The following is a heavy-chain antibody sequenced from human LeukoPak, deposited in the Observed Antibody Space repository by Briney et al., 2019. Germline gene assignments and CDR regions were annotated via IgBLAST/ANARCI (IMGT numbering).Heavy chain of an antibody. CDR2: MNPNSGNT. D-gene: IGHD3-3*01. CDR1: GGTFSSYA. V-gene: IGHV1-8*02. J-gene: IGHJ4*02. Sequence: ASVKVSCKASGGTFSSYAISWVRQAPGQGLEWMGWMNPNSGNTGYAQKFQGRVTMTRNTSISTAYMELSSLRSEDTAVYYCARGPINDFWSGYYTAVVDYWGQGTLVTVSS. CDR3: ARGPINDFWSGYYTAVVDY.